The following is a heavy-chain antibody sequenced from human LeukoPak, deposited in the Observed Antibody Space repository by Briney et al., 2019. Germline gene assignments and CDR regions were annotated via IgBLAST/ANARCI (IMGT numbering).Heavy chain of an antibody. J-gene: IGHJ4*02. CDR1: GFTVRTNY. V-gene: IGHV3-53*01. Sequence: GGSLRLSCAVSGFTVRTNYMSWVRQAPGKGLEWVSILYSAGDIYYVDSVKGRFTISRDNSRNTLYLQMNSLRVEDSAVYYCASNTRDKALPSWGQGTLVTVSS. CDR2: LYSAGDI. D-gene: IGHD5-18*01. CDR3: ASNTRDKALPS.